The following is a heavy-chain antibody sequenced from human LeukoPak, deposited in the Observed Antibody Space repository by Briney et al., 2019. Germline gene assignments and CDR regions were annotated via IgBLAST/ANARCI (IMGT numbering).Heavy chain of an antibody. CDR1: GFTVSSNY. D-gene: IGHD6-6*01. V-gene: IGHV3-66*04. CDR2: IYSGGST. CDR3: AKHSASSRYYYYYMDV. Sequence: GGSLRLSCAASGFTVSSNYMSWVRQAPGKGLEWVSVIYSGGSTNYADSVKGRFTISRDNSKNTLYLQMNSLRAEDTAVYYCAKHSASSRYYYYYMDVWGKGTTVTVSS. J-gene: IGHJ6*03.